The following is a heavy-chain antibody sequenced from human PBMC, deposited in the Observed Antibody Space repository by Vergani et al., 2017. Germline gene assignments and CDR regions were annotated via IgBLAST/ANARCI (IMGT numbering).Heavy chain of an antibody. CDR3: ARGTLYSSSFTATIAAAGTRVAFDI. CDR2: IYYSGST. J-gene: IGHJ3*02. Sequence: QVQLQESGPGLVKPSETLSLTCTVSGGSISSYYWSWIRQPPGKGLEWIGYIYYSGSTNYNPSLKSRVTISVDTSKNQFSLKLSSVTAADTAVYYCARGTLYSSSFTATIAAAGTRVAFDIWGQGTMVTVSS. V-gene: IGHV4-59*08. D-gene: IGHD6-13*01. CDR1: GGSISSYY.